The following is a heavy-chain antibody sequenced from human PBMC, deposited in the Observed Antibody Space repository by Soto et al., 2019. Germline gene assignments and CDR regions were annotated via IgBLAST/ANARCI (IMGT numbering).Heavy chain of an antibody. D-gene: IGHD6-19*01. CDR1: GFTFSSYA. CDR3: AKDEGYSSGWYLSY. J-gene: IGHJ4*02. V-gene: IGHV3-43*01. Sequence: GGSLRLSCAASGFTFSSYAMSWVRQAPGKGLEWVSLISWDGGSTYYADSVKGRFTISRDNSKNSLYLQMNSLRTEDTALYYCAKDEGYSSGWYLSYWGQGTLVTVSS. CDR2: ISWDGGST.